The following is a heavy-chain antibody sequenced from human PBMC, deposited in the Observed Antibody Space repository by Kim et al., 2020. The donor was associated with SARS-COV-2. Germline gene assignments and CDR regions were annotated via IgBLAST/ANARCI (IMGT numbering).Heavy chain of an antibody. V-gene: IGHV4-4*07. CDR1: GGSISSYY. J-gene: IGHJ5*02. D-gene: IGHD2-2*01. CDR2: IYTSGST. CDR3: ARGDSPRVDQLLPYNWFDP. Sequence: SETLSLTCTVSGGSISSYYWSWIRQPAGKGLEWIGRIYTSGSTNYNPSLKSRVTMSVDTSKNQFSLKLSSVTAADTAVYYCARGDSPRVDQLLPYNWFDPWGQGTLVTVSS.